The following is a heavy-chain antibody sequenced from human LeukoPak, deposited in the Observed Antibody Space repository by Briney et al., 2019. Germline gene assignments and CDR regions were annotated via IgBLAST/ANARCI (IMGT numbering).Heavy chain of an antibody. J-gene: IGHJ5*02. D-gene: IGHD3-3*01. Sequence: PGGSLRLSCAASGFTFSSYSMNWVRQAPGKGLEWVSSISSSSSYIYYADSVKGRFTISRANAKNSLYLQMNSLRAEDTAVYYCARITIFGVVIIWETFDPWGQGTLVTVSS. CDR1: GFTFSSYS. CDR3: ARITIFGVVIIWETFDP. V-gene: IGHV3-21*01. CDR2: ISSSSSYI.